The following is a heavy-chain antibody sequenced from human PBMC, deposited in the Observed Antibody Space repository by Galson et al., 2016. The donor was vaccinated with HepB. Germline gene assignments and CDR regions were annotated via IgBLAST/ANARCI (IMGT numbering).Heavy chain of an antibody. D-gene: IGHD3-10*01. J-gene: IGHJ6*02. Sequence: SVKVSCKASAYRFTRYTIHWVRQAPGERLEWMGWINAGNGDTKHPQKFQGRVTITRDTSASIVYLELSSLKSGDTAMYYCATSSFHVIYGSSHYAMDVWGQGTTVTVSS. CDR3: ATSSFHVIYGSSHYAMDV. CDR2: INAGNGDT. V-gene: IGHV1-3*01. CDR1: AYRFTRYT.